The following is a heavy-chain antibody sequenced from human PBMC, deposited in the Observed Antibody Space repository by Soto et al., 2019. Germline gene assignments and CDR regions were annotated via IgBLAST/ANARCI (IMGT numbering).Heavy chain of an antibody. Sequence: PSETLSLTCTVSGGSISSSSYYWGWIRQPPGKGLEWIGSIYYSGSTYYNPSLKSRVTISVDTSKNQFSLKLSSVTAADTAVYYCASQDMVRGVNTHDYWGQGTLVTVSS. D-gene: IGHD3-10*01. J-gene: IGHJ4*02. CDR2: IYYSGST. CDR3: ASQDMVRGVNTHDY. V-gene: IGHV4-39*01. CDR1: GGSISSSSYY.